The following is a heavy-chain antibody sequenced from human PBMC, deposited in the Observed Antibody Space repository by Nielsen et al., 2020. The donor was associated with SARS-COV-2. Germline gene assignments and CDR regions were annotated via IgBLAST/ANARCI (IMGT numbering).Heavy chain of an antibody. J-gene: IGHJ3*02. CDR1: GFTFNNYA. D-gene: IGHD2-2*01. CDR2: SDHSWRI. CDR3: ARLPAGTVSFDI. V-gene: IGHV4-59*08. Sequence: GSLRLSCAASGFTFNNYAMNWVRQAPGKGLEWVAYSDHSWRINYNPSLKSRATISADTSKDQISLKLTSVTAADTAVYYCARLPAGTVSFDIWGQGTMVTVS.